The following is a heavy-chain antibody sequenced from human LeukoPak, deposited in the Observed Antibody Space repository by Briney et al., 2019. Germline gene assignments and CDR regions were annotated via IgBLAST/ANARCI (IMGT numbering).Heavy chain of an antibody. CDR2: ISGSGGST. V-gene: IGHV3-23*01. CDR3: ARVGDSSGYYYAWFDP. Sequence: GGSLRLSCAASGFTFSSYAMSWVRQAPGKGLEWVSAISGSGGSTYYADSVKGRFTISRDNSKNTLYLQMNSLRAEDTAVYYCARVGDSSGYYYAWFDPWGQGTLVTVSS. J-gene: IGHJ5*02. D-gene: IGHD3-22*01. CDR1: GFTFSSYA.